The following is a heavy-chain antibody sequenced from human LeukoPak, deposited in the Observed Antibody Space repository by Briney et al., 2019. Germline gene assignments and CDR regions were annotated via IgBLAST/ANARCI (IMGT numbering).Heavy chain of an antibody. D-gene: IGHD6-13*01. CDR1: GFTFSSYA. J-gene: IGHJ4*02. CDR2: ISGSGGST. Sequence: QSGGSLRLSCAASGFTFSSYAMSWVRHAPGKGLEWVSAISGSGGSTYYADSVKGRFTISRDNSKNTLYLQMNSLRAEDTAVYYCARSGIAAAGFDYWGQGTLVTVSS. V-gene: IGHV3-23*01. CDR3: ARSGIAAAGFDY.